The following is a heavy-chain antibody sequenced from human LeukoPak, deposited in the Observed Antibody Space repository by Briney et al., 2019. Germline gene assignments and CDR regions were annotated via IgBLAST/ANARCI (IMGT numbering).Heavy chain of an antibody. CDR1: GGSISSGDYY. J-gene: IGHJ6*04. D-gene: IGHD3-16*01. Sequence: SQTLSLTCTVSGGSISSGDYYWSWIRQPPGKGLEWIGYIYYSGSTYYNLSLKSRVTISVDTSKNQFSLKLSSVTAADTAVYYCAREWITNPFAPLGVWGKGTTVTVSS. CDR3: AREWITNPFAPLGV. V-gene: IGHV4-30-4*08. CDR2: IYYSGST.